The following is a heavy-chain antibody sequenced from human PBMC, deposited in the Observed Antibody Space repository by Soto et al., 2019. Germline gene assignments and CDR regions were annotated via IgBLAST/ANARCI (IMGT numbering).Heavy chain of an antibody. Sequence: QVQLVESGGGVVQPGRSLRLSCAASGFTFSSYGMHWVRQAPGKGLEWVAVISYDGSNKYYADSVKGRFSISRDNSKNTLYLQMNRLRAEDTAVYYCAKDVAGPLWFDPWGQGTLVTVSS. CDR2: ISYDGSNK. CDR3: AKDVAGPLWFDP. V-gene: IGHV3-30*18. J-gene: IGHJ5*02. CDR1: GFTFSSYG. D-gene: IGHD6-19*01.